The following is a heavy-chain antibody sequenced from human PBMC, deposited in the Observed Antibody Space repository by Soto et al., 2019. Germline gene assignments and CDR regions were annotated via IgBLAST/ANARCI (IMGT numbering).Heavy chain of an antibody. Sequence: EVQLVESGGGLVKPGGSLRLSCAASGFTFSSYSMNWVRQAPGKGLEWVSSISSSSSYIYYADSVKGRFTISRDNAKNSLYLQMNSLRAEDSAVYYCARESGYYTYGMDVWGQGTTVTVSS. D-gene: IGHD3-3*01. CDR1: GFTFSSYS. CDR2: ISSSSSYI. CDR3: ARESGYYTYGMDV. V-gene: IGHV3-21*01. J-gene: IGHJ6*02.